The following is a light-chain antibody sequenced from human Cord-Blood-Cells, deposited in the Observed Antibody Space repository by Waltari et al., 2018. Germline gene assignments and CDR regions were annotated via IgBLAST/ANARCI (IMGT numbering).Light chain of an antibody. V-gene: IGLV2-14*01. Sequence: QSALTQPASVSGSPGQSITISCTGTSRHVGGYHYVSWYQQHPGKAPKLMIYEVSNRPSGVSNRFSGSKSSNTASLTISVLQAEDEADYYCSSYTSSSTVFGGGTKLTVL. CDR3: SSYTSSSTV. CDR1: SRHVGGYHY. CDR2: EVS. J-gene: IGLJ3*02.